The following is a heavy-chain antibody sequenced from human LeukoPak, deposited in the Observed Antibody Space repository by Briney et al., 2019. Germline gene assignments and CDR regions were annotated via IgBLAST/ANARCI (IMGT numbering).Heavy chain of an antibody. J-gene: IGHJ6*02. CDR1: GYSFATYW. CDR3: VRQAKRDYYYAMDV. CDR2: IYPGDSDT. Sequence: GESLKISFKGSGYSFATYWIGWVRQMPGKGLEWMAIIYPGDSDTRYSPSFQGQVTISADKSTSTAYLQWSSLKASDTAMYYCVRQAKRDYYYAMDVWGQGTTVTVSS. V-gene: IGHV5-51*01.